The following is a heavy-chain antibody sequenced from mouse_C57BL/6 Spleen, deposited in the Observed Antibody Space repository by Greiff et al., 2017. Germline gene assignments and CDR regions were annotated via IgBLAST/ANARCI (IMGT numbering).Heavy chain of an antibody. V-gene: IGHV5-9*01. CDR1: GFTFSSYT. D-gene: IGHD1-1*01. Sequence: EVKLMESGGGLVKPGGSLKLSCAASGFTFSSYTMSWVRQTPEKRLEWVATISGGGGNTYYPDSVKGRFTISRDNAKNTLYLQMSSLRSEDTALYYCARLNYGSSYWYFDVWGTGTTVTVSS. CDR3: ARLNYGSSYWYFDV. CDR2: ISGGGGNT. J-gene: IGHJ1*03.